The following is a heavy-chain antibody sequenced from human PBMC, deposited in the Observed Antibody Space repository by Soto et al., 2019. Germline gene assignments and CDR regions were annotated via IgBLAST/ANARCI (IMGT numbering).Heavy chain of an antibody. CDR3: ARPKRSGYDRGDSYYHTMDV. J-gene: IGHJ6*02. V-gene: IGHV1-69*06. CDR1: VGTSSNFV. CDR2: ILPMFGAV. D-gene: IGHD3-3*01. Sequence: QVQLVQSGTEVKKSGSSVKVSCRASVGTSSNFVITWVRQVPGQGLEWLGGILPMFGAVKYAQKFQDRLIITADRSTQTAAMELGSLRSEDTAVYYCARPKRSGYDRGDSYYHTMDVWGHGTTVTVS.